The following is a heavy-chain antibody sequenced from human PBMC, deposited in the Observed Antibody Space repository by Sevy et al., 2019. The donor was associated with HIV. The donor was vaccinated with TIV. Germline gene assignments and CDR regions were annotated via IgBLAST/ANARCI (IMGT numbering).Heavy chain of an antibody. CDR3: VKAIYKDDSA. D-gene: IGHD1-1*01. CDR2: INEDGSQI. J-gene: IGHJ4*02. V-gene: IGHV3-7*03. Sequence: GGSLRLSCAAPGLFFSAYWMTWVRQVPGKGLGWVANINEDGSQINYVHSVRGRFTISRDNTKNSLYLQMNSLRVEDSATYYCVKAIYKDDSAWGQGTLVTVSS. CDR1: GLFFSAYW.